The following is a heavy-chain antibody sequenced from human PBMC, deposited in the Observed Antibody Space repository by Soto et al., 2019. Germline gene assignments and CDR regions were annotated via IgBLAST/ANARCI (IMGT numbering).Heavy chain of an antibody. CDR3: AQTPAYYYYYYGMDV. V-gene: IGHV3-23*01. Sequence: GGSLRLSCAAPGFTFSSYAMGWVRQAPGKGLEWVSAISGSGGSTYYADSVKGRFTISRDNSTNTLYLQMNSLRAEDTAVYYCAQTPAYYYYYYGMDVWGQGTTVTVSS. CDR1: GFTFSSYA. CDR2: ISGSGGST. J-gene: IGHJ6*02.